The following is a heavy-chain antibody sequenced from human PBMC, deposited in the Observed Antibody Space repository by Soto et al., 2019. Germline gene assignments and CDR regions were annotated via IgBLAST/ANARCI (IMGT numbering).Heavy chain of an antibody. CDR3: AKDDNYEYIWGTYRPPYYMDV. CDR1: GFRFDDYA. V-gene: IGHV3-9*01. J-gene: IGHJ6*03. CDR2: ISWNSADT. D-gene: IGHD3-16*02. Sequence: EVQLVESGGGLVQPGRSLRLSCAASGFRFDDYAMHWVRQAPGKGLEWVSGISWNSADTDYADSVKGRFTISIDNVRNSLYLQMNSLRAEDTALYFCAKDDNYEYIWGTYRPPYYMDVWGTGTTVTVSS.